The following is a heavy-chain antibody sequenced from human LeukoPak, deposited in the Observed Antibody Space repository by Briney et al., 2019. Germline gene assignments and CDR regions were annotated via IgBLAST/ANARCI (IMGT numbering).Heavy chain of an antibody. D-gene: IGHD2-2*01. CDR2: INHSGST. V-gene: IGHV4-34*01. CDR3: ARGRYCSSTSCYFDY. J-gene: IGHJ4*02. Sequence: TSETLSLTCAVYGGSFTGYYWSWIRQPPGKGLECIAEINHSGSTNYNPSLKSRVTISVDTSKNQFFLKLSSVTAADTAVYYCARGRYCSSTSCYFDYWGQGTLVTVSS. CDR1: GGSFTGYY.